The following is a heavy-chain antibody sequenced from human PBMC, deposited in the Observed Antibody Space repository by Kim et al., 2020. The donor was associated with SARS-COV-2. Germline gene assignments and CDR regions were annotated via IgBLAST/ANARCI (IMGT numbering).Heavy chain of an antibody. J-gene: IGHJ3*02. CDR2: ISDFSTTT. Sequence: GGSLRLSCATSGFTLSLYSMNWVRQAPVKGLEWVSHISDFSTTTKYADSVKGRFTISRDNTKNSLYLQMNGLRAEDTAVYYCVRENYWAFDIWGQGTMV. D-gene: IGHD1-7*01. V-gene: IGHV3-48*04. CDR3: VRENYWAFDI. CDR1: GFTLSLYS.